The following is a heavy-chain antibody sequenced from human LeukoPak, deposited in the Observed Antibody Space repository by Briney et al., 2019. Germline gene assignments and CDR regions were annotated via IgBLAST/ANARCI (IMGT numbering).Heavy chain of an antibody. V-gene: IGHV1-69*05. Sequence: ASVKVSCKASGGTFSSYAISWVRQAPGQGLEWMGRIIPIFGTANYAQKFQGRVTITTDESTITACMELSSLRSEDTAVYYCARDNTYSGYDPTDYWGQGTLVTVSS. CDR3: ARDNTYSGYDPTDY. D-gene: IGHD5-12*01. CDR1: GGTFSSYA. CDR2: IIPIFGTA. J-gene: IGHJ4*02.